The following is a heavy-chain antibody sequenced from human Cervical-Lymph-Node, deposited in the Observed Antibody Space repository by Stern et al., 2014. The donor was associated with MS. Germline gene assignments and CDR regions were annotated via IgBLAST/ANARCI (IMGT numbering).Heavy chain of an antibody. J-gene: IGHJ4*02. CDR2: ISSGGSYI. CDR1: GFTFSSYS. D-gene: IGHD4-23*01. V-gene: IGHV3-21*01. CDR3: ARGRGGNYRYYFDY. Sequence: EVHLVGSGGGLVKPGGSLRLSCAASGFTFSSYSMNWVRQAPGKGLEWVASISSGGSYIYYSASLKCRFTISRDNANNSLYLQMNSLRAEDTAVYYCARGRGGNYRYYFDYWGQGTLVTVSS.